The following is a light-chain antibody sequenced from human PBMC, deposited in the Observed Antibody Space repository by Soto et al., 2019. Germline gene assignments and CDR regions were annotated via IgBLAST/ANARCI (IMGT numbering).Light chain of an antibody. J-gene: IGKJ4*01. Sequence: EVVLTQSPGTLSLSPGDRATLSCTASQSVSSNSLAWYQQIPGQPPRLLIYGASSRATGVPDRFTGSGSETHFTLTITRLEPEDFAVFYCQHYGRSPPLTFGGGTKVDIK. CDR3: QHYGRSPPLT. V-gene: IGKV3-20*01. CDR1: QSVSSNS. CDR2: GAS.